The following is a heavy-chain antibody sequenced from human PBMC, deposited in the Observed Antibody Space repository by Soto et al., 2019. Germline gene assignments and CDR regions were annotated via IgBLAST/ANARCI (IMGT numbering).Heavy chain of an antibody. D-gene: IGHD2-15*01. CDR1: GFTFSSCT. Sequence: EVPLVESGGGLVKPGGSLRLSCAVSGFTFSSCTMNWVRQAPGKGLEWVSSISPSTSHIYYTDSVKGRFTISRDNAKNPLFLQLNSVRAEDTAVYYCSGCSGGACHRNYGMDVWGQGTTVTVSS. J-gene: IGHJ6*02. V-gene: IGHV3-21*01. CDR2: ISPSTSHI. CDR3: SGCSGGACHRNYGMDV.